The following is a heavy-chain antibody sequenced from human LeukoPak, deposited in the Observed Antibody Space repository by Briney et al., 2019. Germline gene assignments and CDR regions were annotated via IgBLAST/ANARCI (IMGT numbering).Heavy chain of an antibody. V-gene: IGHV3-23*01. CDR2: ISNRGDST. J-gene: IGHJ4*02. CDR3: VKDRRDRTTCPEV. Sequence: GGSLRLSCAASGFTFSTYAMSWVRQAPGEGLEWVSGISNRGDSTYYADSMKGRFTISRDNSKNILYLQMRSLRAEDTALYYCVKDRRDRTTCPEVWGQGTLVTVSS. CDR1: GFTFSTYA. D-gene: IGHD2/OR15-2a*01.